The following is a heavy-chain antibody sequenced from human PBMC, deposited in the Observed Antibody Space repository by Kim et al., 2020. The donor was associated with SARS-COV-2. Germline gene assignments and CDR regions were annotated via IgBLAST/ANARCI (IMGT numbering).Heavy chain of an antibody. CDR2: ISGSGGST. CDR3: AKGSDYGDLRRYLDY. D-gene: IGHD4-17*01. J-gene: IGHJ4*02. Sequence: GGSLRLSCAASGFTFSSYAMSWVRQAPGKGLEWVSVISGSGGSTYYADSVKGRFTISRDNSKNTLYLQMNSLRAEDTAVYYCAKGSDYGDLRRYLDYWGQGTLVTVSS. V-gene: IGHV3-23*01. CDR1: GFTFSSYA.